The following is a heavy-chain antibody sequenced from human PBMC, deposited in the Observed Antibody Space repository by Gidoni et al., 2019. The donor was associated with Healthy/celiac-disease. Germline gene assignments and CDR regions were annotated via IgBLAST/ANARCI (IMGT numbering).Heavy chain of an antibody. Sequence: QVQLQQWGAGLLKPSETLSLTCAVYGGSFSGYYWSWIRQPPGKGLEWIGEINHSGSTNYNPSLKSRVTISVDTSKNQFSLKLSSVTAADTAVYYCARGRWYGDYGDYYYYGMDVWGQGTTVTVSS. D-gene: IGHD4-17*01. CDR3: ARGRWYGDYGDYYYYGMDV. CDR2: INHSGST. V-gene: IGHV4-34*01. J-gene: IGHJ6*02. CDR1: GGSFSGYY.